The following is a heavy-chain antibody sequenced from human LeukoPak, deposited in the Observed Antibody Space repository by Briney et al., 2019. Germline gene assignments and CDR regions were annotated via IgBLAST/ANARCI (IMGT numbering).Heavy chain of an antibody. Sequence: PSETLSLTCTVSGGSVSRSPYYWGWIRQPPGKGLEWIGNIYYSGSTHYNPSLKSRVTISVDTSKNQFSLKVTSVTAADTAVYYCAEAPPKEHAFWSGYYNYMDVWGKGTTVTVSS. V-gene: IGHV4-39*07. D-gene: IGHD3-3*01. CDR2: IYYSGST. CDR3: AEAPPKEHAFWSGYYNYMDV. J-gene: IGHJ6*03. CDR1: GGSVSRSPYY.